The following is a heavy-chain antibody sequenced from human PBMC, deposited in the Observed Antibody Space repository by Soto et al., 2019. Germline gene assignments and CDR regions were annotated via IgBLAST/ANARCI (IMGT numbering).Heavy chain of an antibody. CDR3: AREWELLGADY. CDR1: GFTFSNYW. J-gene: IGHJ4*02. D-gene: IGHD1-26*01. CDR2: IKQDGSEK. Sequence: GGSLRLSCAASGFTFSNYWMNWVRQAPGKGLEWVANIKQDGSEKYYVDSVKGRFTISRDNAKNSLYLQMNSLRAEDTAVYYCAREWELLGADYWGQGTLVTVSS. V-gene: IGHV3-7*03.